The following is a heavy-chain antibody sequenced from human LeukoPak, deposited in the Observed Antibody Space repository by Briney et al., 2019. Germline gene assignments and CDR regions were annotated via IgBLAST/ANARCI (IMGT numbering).Heavy chain of an antibody. J-gene: IGHJ6*02. CDR1: GGSISSGGYS. Sequence: SQTLSLTCAVSGGSISSGGYSWSWIRQPPGKGLEWIGYIYHSGSTYYNPSLKSRVTISVDRSKNQFSLKLSSVTAADTAVYHCARHEHRSAYPYSYYYGMDVWGQGTTVTVSS. CDR3: ARHEHRSAYPYSYYYGMDV. D-gene: IGHD1/OR15-1a*01. CDR2: IYHSGST. V-gene: IGHV4-30-2*02.